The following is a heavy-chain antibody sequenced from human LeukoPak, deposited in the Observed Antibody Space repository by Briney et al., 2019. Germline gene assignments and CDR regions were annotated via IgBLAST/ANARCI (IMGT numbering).Heavy chain of an antibody. Sequence: PGGSLRLSCAASGFTFSTYEMNWVRQVPGKGLEWGSYISGSGTTIYYADSVKGRFAISRDNTKNSMYLQMNSLRAEDTAVYYCVSAYGGLLDYWGQGTLVTVSS. CDR3: VSAYGGLLDY. D-gene: IGHD3-16*01. J-gene: IGHJ4*02. V-gene: IGHV3-48*03. CDR1: GFTFSTYE. CDR2: ISGSGTTI.